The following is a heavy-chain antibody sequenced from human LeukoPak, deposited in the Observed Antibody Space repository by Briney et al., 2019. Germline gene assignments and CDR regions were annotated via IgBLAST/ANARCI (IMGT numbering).Heavy chain of an antibody. D-gene: IGHD6-19*01. J-gene: IGHJ4*02. V-gene: IGHV3-21*01. CDR1: GFTFSTYS. CDR3: ARASGWYVFDY. CDR2: ISSSSSYI. Sequence: GGSLRLSCAASGFTFSTYSMNWVRQAPGKGLEWVSSISSSSSYIYYADSVKGRFTNSRDNAKNSLYLQMNSLRAEDTDVYYCARASGWYVFDYWGQGTLVTVSS.